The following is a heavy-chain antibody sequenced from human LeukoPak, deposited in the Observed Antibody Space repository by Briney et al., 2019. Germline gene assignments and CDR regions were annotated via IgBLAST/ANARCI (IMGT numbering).Heavy chain of an antibody. CDR1: GFTFSDHY. J-gene: IGHJ3*02. CDR2: ISSSSSTI. V-gene: IGHV3-11*04. CDR3: ARDLLSDSAFDI. Sequence: PGGSLRLSCAASGFTFSDHYMSWIRQAPGKGLEWVSYISSSSSTIYYADSVKGRFTISRDNAKNSLYLQMNSLRAEDTAVYYCARDLLSDSAFDIWGQGTMVTVSS. D-gene: IGHD3-16*01.